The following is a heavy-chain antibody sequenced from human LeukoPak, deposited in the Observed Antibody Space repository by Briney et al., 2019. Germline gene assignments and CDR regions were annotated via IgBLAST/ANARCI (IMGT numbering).Heavy chain of an antibody. CDR3: ARDNDSSGPYDY. CDR2: ISSSSSYI. V-gene: IGHV3-21*01. D-gene: IGHD3-22*01. Sequence: GGSLRLSCAASGFTFSSYSMNWVRQAPGKGLEWVSSISSSSSYIYYADSVKGRFTISRDNAKNSLYLQMYSLRAEDTAVYYCARDNDSSGPYDYWGQGTLVTVSS. J-gene: IGHJ4*02. CDR1: GFTFSSYS.